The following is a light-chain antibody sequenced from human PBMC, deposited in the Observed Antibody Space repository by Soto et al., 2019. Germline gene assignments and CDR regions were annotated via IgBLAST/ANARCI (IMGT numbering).Light chain of an antibody. J-gene: IGLJ1*01. CDR3: SSQAGXNDPFV. Sequence: QSALTQPPSASGSPGQSVTISCTGTSSDIGGYNYVSWYQQHPGRAPKLMIFEVSKRPSGVPDRFSGSKSGNTASLTVSGLQAEDEADYYCSSQAGXNDPFVFGTGTKVTVL. V-gene: IGLV2-8*01. CDR2: EVS. CDR1: SSDIGGYNY.